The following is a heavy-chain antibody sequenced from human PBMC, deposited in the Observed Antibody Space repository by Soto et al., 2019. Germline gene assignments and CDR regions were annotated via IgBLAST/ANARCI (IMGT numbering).Heavy chain of an antibody. CDR2: INCRSGGT. Sequence: GASVKVSCKTSGYVFTGYYLHWVRQAPGQGHERMGWINCRSGGTTYTQKFQGRVTLTMDTSTSTAYMELISLISDDTALYYCMRVASARYSSGYPYYFDPWGQGTLVTVSS. CDR1: GYVFTGYY. CDR3: MRVASARYSSGYPYYFDP. V-gene: IGHV1-2*02. J-gene: IGHJ4*02. D-gene: IGHD3-22*01.